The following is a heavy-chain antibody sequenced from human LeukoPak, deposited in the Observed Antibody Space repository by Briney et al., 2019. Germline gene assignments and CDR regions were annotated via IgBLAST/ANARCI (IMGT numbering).Heavy chain of an antibody. CDR2: ISSSSSTI. CDR1: GFTFSSYS. Sequence: GGSLRLSCAASGFTFSSYSMTWVRQAPGKGLEWVSYISSSSSTIYYADSVKGRFTISRDNAKNSLYLQMNSLRDEDTAVYYCARDLGDYDFWSGYRLYFDYWGQGTLVTVSS. CDR3: ARDLGDYDFWSGYRLYFDY. D-gene: IGHD3-3*01. V-gene: IGHV3-48*02. J-gene: IGHJ4*02.